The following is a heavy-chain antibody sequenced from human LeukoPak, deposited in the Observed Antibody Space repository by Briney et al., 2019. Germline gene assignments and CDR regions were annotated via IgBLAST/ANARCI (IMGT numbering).Heavy chain of an antibody. CDR2: IIPIFGTA. J-gene: IGHJ4*02. Sequence: GASVKVSCKASGGTFSSYAISWVRQAPGQGLEWMGGIIPIFGTANYAQKFQGRVTITTDESTSTAYMELSSLRSEDTAVYYCARDGVMGLRLGELPEDYWGQGTLVTVSS. CDR1: GGTFSSYA. D-gene: IGHD3-16*01. CDR3: ARDGVMGLRLGELPEDY. V-gene: IGHV1-69*05.